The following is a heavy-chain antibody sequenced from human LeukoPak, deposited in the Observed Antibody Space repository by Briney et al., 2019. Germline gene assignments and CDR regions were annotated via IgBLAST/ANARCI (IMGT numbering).Heavy chain of an antibody. CDR3: ARRYCSSTSCLLDY. V-gene: IGHV3-48*03. CDR1: GFTFSSYE. CDR2: ISSTSGSTI. D-gene: IGHD2-2*01. Sequence: GGSLRLSCAASGFTFSSYEMNWVRQAPGKGLEWVPYISSTSGSTIYYADSVKGRFTISRDNAENSLHLQMNSLRAEDTAVYYCARRYCSSTSCLLDYWGQGTLVTVSS. J-gene: IGHJ4*02.